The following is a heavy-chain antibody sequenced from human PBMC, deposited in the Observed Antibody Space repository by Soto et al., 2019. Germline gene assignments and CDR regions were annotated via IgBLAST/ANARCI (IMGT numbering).Heavy chain of an antibody. J-gene: IGHJ6*02. CDR1: GFTFSSYA. CDR2: ISGSGGST. V-gene: IGHV3-23*01. Sequence: EVQLLESGGGLVQPGGSLRLSCAASGFTFSSYAMSWVRQAPGKGLEWVSAISGSGGSTYYADSVKGRFTISRDNSKNTLYLQMNSLRAEDTAVYYCAKDSAYYDFWSGYYHARYYYYGMDVWGQGTTVTVSS. CDR3: AKDSAYYDFWSGYYHARYYYYGMDV. D-gene: IGHD3-3*01.